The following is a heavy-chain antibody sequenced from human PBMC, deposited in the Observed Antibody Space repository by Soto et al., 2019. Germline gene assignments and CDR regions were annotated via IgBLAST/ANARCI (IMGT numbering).Heavy chain of an antibody. D-gene: IGHD2-2*01. CDR2: IYWDDDK. Sequence: SGPTLVKPTQTLTLTCTFSGFSLSTSGVGVGWIRQPPGKALEWLALIYWDDDKRYSPSLKSRLTITKDTSKNQVVLTMTNMDPVDTATYYCAHVGKYQLHITGTRGAFDIWGQGTMVTVSS. J-gene: IGHJ3*02. CDR3: AHVGKYQLHITGTRGAFDI. CDR1: GFSLSTSGVG. V-gene: IGHV2-5*02.